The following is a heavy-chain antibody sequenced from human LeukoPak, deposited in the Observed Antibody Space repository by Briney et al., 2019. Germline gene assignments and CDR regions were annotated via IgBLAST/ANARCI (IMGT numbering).Heavy chain of an antibody. V-gene: IGHV1-69*13. D-gene: IGHD2-21*01. CDR2: IIPIFGTA. CDR1: GGTFSSYA. CDR3: VRIPKKGIDAFAF. J-gene: IGHJ3*01. Sequence: SVKVSCKASGGTFSSYAISWVRQAPGQGLEWMGGIIPIFGTANYAQKFQGRVTITADESTSTAYMELSSLRSEDTAVFYCVRIPKKGIDAFAFWGQGTMVTVSS.